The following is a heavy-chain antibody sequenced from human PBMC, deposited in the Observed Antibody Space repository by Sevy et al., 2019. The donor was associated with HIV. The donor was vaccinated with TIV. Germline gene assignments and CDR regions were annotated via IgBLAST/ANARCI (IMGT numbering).Heavy chain of an antibody. CDR1: GYSFTSYW. CDR2: IYPGDSDT. D-gene: IGHD6-25*01. Sequence: GESLKISCKGSGYSFTSYWIGWVRQMPGKGLEWMGIIYPGDSDTRYSPSFQGQVTTSADKSISPAYLQWSSLKASDTAMYYCARHYAKRRLQFKDPRHPISNWFDPWGQGTLVTVSS. CDR3: ARHYAKRRLQFKDPRHPISNWFDP. J-gene: IGHJ5*02. V-gene: IGHV5-51*01.